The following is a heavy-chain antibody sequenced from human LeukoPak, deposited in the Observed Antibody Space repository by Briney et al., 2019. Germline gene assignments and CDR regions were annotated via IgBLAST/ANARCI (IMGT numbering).Heavy chain of an antibody. CDR2: IIPIFGTA. V-gene: IGHV1-69*06. D-gene: IGHD2-8*02. J-gene: IGHJ4*02. Sequence: ASVTVSCKASGGTFSSYAISWVRQAPGQGLEWMGGIIPIFGTANYAQKFQGRATITADKSTSTAYMELSSLRSEDTAVYYCARAFDRSNSPTGFDYWGQGTLVTVSS. CDR3: ARAFDRSNSPTGFDY. CDR1: GGTFSSYA.